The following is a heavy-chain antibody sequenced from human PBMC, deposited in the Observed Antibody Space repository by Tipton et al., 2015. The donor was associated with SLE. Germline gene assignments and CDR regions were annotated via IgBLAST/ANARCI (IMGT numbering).Heavy chain of an antibody. D-gene: IGHD5-12*01. CDR1: GGSISSSSYY. Sequence: TLSLTCTVSGGSISSSSYYWGWVRQPPGKGLEWIGSIYYSGSTYYNPSLKSRVTISVDTSKNQFSLKLSSVTAADTALYYCTSGSGGYQRTDYWGQGTLVTVSS. CDR3: TSGSGGYQRTDY. J-gene: IGHJ4*02. CDR2: IYYSGST. V-gene: IGHV4-39*07.